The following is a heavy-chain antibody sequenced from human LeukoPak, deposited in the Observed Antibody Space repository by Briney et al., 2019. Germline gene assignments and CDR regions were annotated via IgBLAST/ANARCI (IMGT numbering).Heavy chain of an antibody. CDR1: GFTFSSYS. V-gene: IGHV3-21*01. CDR2: ISSSSSYI. Sequence: PGGSLRLSCAASGFTFSSYSMNWVRQAPGKGLEWVSSISSSSSYIYYADSVKGRFTISRDNAKSSLYLQMNSLRAEDTAVYYCARARGDFNWFGPWGQGTLVTVSS. J-gene: IGHJ5*02. CDR3: ARARGDFNWFGP. D-gene: IGHD3-10*01.